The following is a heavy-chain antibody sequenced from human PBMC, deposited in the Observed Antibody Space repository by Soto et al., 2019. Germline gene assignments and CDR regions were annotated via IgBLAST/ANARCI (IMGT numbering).Heavy chain of an antibody. V-gene: IGHV3-9*01. CDR3: AKVGGLGSYFGWGLDV. CDR1: GFIFDNYA. D-gene: IGHD3-10*01. Sequence: EVQLVESGGGLVQPGRSLRLSCVASGFIFDNYAMHWVRQAPGKGLEWVSGISWNSDTIGYADSVKGRFTISRDNAKNSLLLQMNRLRDEDTALYYCAKVGGLGSYFGWGLDVWGQGTTVTVSS. CDR2: ISWNSDTI. J-gene: IGHJ6*02.